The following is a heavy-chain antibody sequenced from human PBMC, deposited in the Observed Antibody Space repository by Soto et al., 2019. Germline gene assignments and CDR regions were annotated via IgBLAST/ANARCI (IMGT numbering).Heavy chain of an antibody. J-gene: IGHJ5*02. CDR2: ISTSSSTI. V-gene: IGHV3-48*02. CDR1: RFTLSSYS. Sequence: GSLSLSCASSRFTLSSYSMNWVRQAPGKGLEWISYISTSSSTIYYADSVKGRFTISRDNAQNSLYLQMNSLTDEDTAVYYCAREFNPWGQGTLVTVSS. CDR3: AREFNP.